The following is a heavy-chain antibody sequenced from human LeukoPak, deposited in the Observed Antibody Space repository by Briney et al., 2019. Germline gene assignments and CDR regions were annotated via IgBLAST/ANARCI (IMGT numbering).Heavy chain of an antibody. V-gene: IGHV4-39*01. J-gene: IGHJ4*02. CDR3: ARLAATGTKRFDY. CDR2: IYYSGRT. CDR1: GGSISSSGYY. Sequence: SETLSLTCTVSGGSISSSGYYWGWIRQPPGKGLEWIGSIYYSGRTFYKPSLKSRGTISVDTSKNQFSLNLTSVTAADTAVYYCARLAATGTKRFDYWGQGTLVTVSS. D-gene: IGHD6-13*01.